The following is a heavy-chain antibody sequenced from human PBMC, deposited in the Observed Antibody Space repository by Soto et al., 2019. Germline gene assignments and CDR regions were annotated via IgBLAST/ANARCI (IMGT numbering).Heavy chain of an antibody. J-gene: IGHJ4*02. CDR1: GFTFSSYA. V-gene: IGHV3-30-3*01. D-gene: IGHD3-16*01. CDR3: AGAYEGDYFDY. CDR2: ISYDGSNK. Sequence: QVQLVESGGGVVQPGRSLRLSCAASGFTFSSYAMHWVRQAPGKGLEWVAVISYDGSNKYYADSVKGRFTISRDNSKNTLYLQMHSLRAEDTAVYYCAGAYEGDYFDYWGQGTLVTVSS.